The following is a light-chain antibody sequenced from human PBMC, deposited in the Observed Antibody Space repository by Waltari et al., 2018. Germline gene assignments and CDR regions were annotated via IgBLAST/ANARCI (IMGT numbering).Light chain of an antibody. CDR1: QSVSRY. V-gene: IGKV3-11*01. CDR2: VTF. Sequence: EIVLTQSPVTLSLSPGERATLSCRASQSVSRYLAWYQQKPGQAPRLLIYVTFSRASGIPGRFSGSGSGTDFTLTISSLEPEDFAVYYCLHRSNWPPLFTFGPGTKVDIK. CDR3: LHRSNWPPLFT. J-gene: IGKJ3*01.